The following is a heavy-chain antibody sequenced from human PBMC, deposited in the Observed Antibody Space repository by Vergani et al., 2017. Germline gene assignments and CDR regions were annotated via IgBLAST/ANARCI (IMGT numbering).Heavy chain of an antibody. V-gene: IGHV4-39*01. CDR3: ARHNRAGSSSTKYYFDY. CDR2: SYYSGST. CDR1: GGSISSSSYY. J-gene: IGHJ4*02. Sequence: QLQLQESGPGLVKPSETLSLTCTVSGGSISSSSYYWGWIRQPPGKGLEWIGSSYYSGSTYYNPSLKSRLTISGDTSKNQFSLKLGSVTAADTAVYYCARHNRAGSSSTKYYFDYWGQGTLVTVSS. D-gene: IGHD6-6*01.